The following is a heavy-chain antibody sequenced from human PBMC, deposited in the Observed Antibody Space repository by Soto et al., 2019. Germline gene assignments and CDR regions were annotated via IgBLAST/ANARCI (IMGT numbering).Heavy chain of an antibody. D-gene: IGHD3-22*01. J-gene: IGHJ4*02. CDR3: AKGSITMIVVVITN. V-gene: IGHV3-30*18. CDR1: GFTFSSYG. CDR2: ISYDGSNK. Sequence: QVQLVESGGGVVQPGRSLRLSCAASGFTFSSYGMHWVRQAPGKGLEWVAVISYDGSNKYYADSVKGRFTISRDNSKNTRYRQMNSLRAEDTAVYYCAKGSITMIVVVITNWGQGTLVTVSS.